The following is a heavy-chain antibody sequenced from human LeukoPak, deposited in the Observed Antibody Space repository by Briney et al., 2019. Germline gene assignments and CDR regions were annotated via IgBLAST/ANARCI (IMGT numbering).Heavy chain of an antibody. V-gene: IGHV4-4*07. J-gene: IGHJ2*01. Sequence: SETLSLTCTVSGGSISSYYWSWIRQPAGKGLEWIGRIYTSGSTNYNPSLKSRVTMSVDTSKNQFSLKLSFVTAADTAVYYCARIKTNYDILTGYYLGSWYFDLWGRGTLVTVSS. CDR3: ARIKTNYDILTGYYLGSWYFDL. D-gene: IGHD3-9*01. CDR1: GGSISSYY. CDR2: IYTSGST.